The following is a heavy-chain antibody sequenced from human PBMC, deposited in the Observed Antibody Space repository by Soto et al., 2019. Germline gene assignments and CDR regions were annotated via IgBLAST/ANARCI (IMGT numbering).Heavy chain of an antibody. CDR1: GYSFTSYW. D-gene: IGHD5-12*01. V-gene: IGHV5-51*01. CDR2: IYPGDSDT. CDR3: ARDGYARWYYYYGMDV. J-gene: IGHJ6*02. Sequence: PGESLKISCKGSGYSFTSYWIGWVRQMPGKGLEWMGIIYPGDSDTRYSPSFQGQVTISADKSISTAYLQWSSLKASDTAMYYCARDGYARWYYYYGMDVWGQGTTVTVSS.